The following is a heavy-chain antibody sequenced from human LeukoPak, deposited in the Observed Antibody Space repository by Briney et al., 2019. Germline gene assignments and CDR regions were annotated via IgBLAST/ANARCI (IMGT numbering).Heavy chain of an antibody. J-gene: IGHJ4*02. V-gene: IGHV3-7*01. CDR3: ARGPIVGAGRGSPRLLNFDY. CDR1: GFTFSSYW. CDR2: IKQDGSEK. D-gene: IGHD1-26*01. Sequence: GGSLRLSYAASGFTFSSYWMSWVRQAPGKGLEWVANIKQDGSEKYYVDSVKGRFTISRDNAKNSLYLQMNSLRAEDTAVYYCARGPIVGAGRGSPRLLNFDYWGQGTLVTVSS.